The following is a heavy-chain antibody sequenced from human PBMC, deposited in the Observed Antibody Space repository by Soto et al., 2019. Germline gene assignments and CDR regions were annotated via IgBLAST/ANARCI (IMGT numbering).Heavy chain of an antibody. CDR3: ARHIDSCVDSSGAEAFDY. CDR2: IWYDGSNK. Sequence: HPGGSLRLSCAASGFNFSNYGIHWVRQAPGKGLEWVALIWYDGSNKYYGDSVKGRFTISRDNSKNTLYLQMNSLRAEDTAVYYCARHIDSCVDSSGAEAFDYCGQGTLVTVSS. V-gene: IGHV3-33*01. D-gene: IGHD3-22*01. CDR1: GFNFSNYG. J-gene: IGHJ4*02.